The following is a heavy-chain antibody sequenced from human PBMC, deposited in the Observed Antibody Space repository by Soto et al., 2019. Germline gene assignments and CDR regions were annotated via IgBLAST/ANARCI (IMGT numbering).Heavy chain of an antibody. Sequence: GASVKVSCKASGYTFTGYYMHWVRQAPGQGLEWMGWINPNSGGTNYAQKFQGWVTMTRDTSISTAYMELSRLRSDDTAVYYCARGYGSGTKFHYYYYYMDVWGKGTTVTVSS. J-gene: IGHJ6*03. D-gene: IGHD3-10*01. V-gene: IGHV1-2*04. CDR1: GYTFTGYY. CDR2: INPNSGGT. CDR3: ARGYGSGTKFHYYYYYMDV.